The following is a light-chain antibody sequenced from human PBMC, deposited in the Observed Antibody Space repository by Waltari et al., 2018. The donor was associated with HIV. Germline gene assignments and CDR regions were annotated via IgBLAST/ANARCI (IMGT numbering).Light chain of an antibody. CDR2: DAS. V-gene: IGKV3-11*01. CDR1: HSVNSY. Sequence: VLTQSPVTLSASPGERVTLSCRASHSVNSYLSWYQQKPGQAPRLLIYDASKRATGIPARFGGTGSGTDFTLTISSLEPEDFAVYFCQQHSNWPLITFGPGSTVDV. CDR3: QQHSNWPLIT. J-gene: IGKJ3*01.